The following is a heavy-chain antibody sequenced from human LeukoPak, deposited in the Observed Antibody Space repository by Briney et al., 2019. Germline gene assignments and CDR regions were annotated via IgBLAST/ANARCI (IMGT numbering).Heavy chain of an antibody. Sequence: GGSLRLSCAASGFTFSSYWMSWVRQAPGKGLEWVANIKQDGSEKYYVDSVKGRFTISRDNAKNSLYLQMNSLRAEDTAVYYCARVYGSGSLPGDYWGQGTLVSVSS. V-gene: IGHV3-7*01. CDR1: GFTFSSYW. D-gene: IGHD3-10*01. J-gene: IGHJ4*02. CDR3: ARVYGSGSLPGDY. CDR2: IKQDGSEK.